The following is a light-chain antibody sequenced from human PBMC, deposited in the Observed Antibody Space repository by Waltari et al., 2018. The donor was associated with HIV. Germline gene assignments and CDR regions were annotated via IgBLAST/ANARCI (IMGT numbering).Light chain of an antibody. CDR1: SSTIGNTF. CDR2: DNN. V-gene: IGLV1-51*01. Sequence: QSVLTQPPSVSAAPGQRLTISCSGNSSTIGNTFVSWYQQLPGTVPRLLIYDNNKRPSGIPDRFSGSKSATSATLAITGLQTGDEADYYCATWDPTGGGMFGGRTKLTVL. CDR3: ATWDPTGGGM. J-gene: IGLJ3*02.